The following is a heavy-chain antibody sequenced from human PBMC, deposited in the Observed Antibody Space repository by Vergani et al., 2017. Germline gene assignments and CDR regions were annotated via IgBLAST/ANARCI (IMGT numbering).Heavy chain of an antibody. D-gene: IGHD3-22*01. J-gene: IGHJ4*02. CDR2: ISYDGSNK. CDR3: AKDGVGRYDSPPYYVDY. V-gene: IGHV3-30*18. Sequence: QVQLVESGGGVVQPGRSLRLSCAASGFTFSSYGMHWVRQAPGKGLEWVAVISYDGSNKYYADSVKGRFTISRDNSKNTLYLQMNSLSAEDTAVYYCAKDGVGRYDSPPYYVDYWRQGPLITVSS. CDR1: GFTFSSYG.